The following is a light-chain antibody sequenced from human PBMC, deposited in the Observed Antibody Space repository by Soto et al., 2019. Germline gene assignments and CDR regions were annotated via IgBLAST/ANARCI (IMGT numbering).Light chain of an antibody. Sequence: QSALTQPASVSGSPGQSITIPCTGGSSDVGGYNYVSWYQHHPGKAPKLMIYEVSNRPSGVSNRFSGSKSGNTASLTIPGLQAEDEADYYCSSYTSSSTLVFGTGTKLTVL. V-gene: IGLV2-14*01. CDR3: SSYTSSSTLV. J-gene: IGLJ1*01. CDR1: SSDVGGYNY. CDR2: EVS.